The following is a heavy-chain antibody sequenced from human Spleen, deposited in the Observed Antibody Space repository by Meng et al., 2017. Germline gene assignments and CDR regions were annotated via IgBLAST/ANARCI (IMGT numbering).Heavy chain of an antibody. CDR2: IYYSGST. V-gene: IGHV4-31*03. Sequence: LRLSCTVSGGSISSGGYYWSWIRQHPGKGLEWIGYIYYSGSTYYNPSLKSRVTISVDTSKNQFSLKLSSVTAADTAVYYCARDAPQADCSSTSCSLWGQGTLVTVSS. CDR1: GGSISSGGYY. J-gene: IGHJ4*02. D-gene: IGHD2-2*01. CDR3: ARDAPQADCSSTSCSL.